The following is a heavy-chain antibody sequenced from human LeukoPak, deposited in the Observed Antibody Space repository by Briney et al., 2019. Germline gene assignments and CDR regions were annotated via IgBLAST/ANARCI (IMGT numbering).Heavy chain of an antibody. J-gene: IGHJ4*02. CDR1: GGSFSGSY. Sequence: SETLSLTCAVYGGSFSGSYWSWIRQPPGKGLEWIGEINHSGSTNYNPSLKSRVTISVDTSKNQFSLRLSSVTAADTAVYYCARVRYQLLFDWGQGTLVTVSS. D-gene: IGHD2-2*01. V-gene: IGHV4-34*01. CDR2: INHSGST. CDR3: ARVRYQLLFD.